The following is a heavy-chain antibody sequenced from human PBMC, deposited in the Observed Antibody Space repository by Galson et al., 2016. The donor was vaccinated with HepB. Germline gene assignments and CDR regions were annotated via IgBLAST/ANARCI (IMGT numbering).Heavy chain of an antibody. CDR2: TSYRSKWYN. D-gene: IGHD2/OR15-2a*01. J-gene: IGHJ5*02. V-gene: IGHV6-1*01. CDR1: GDSVSSNSAA. CDR3: ARVRCSTFRCQNWFDP. Sequence: CAISGDSVSSNSAAWTWIRQSPLRGLEWLGWTSYRSKWYNDYAVSVKSRISIHPDTSKNQFSLQLNSVTPEDTAVYFCARVRCSTFRCQNWFDPWGQGTLVTVSS.